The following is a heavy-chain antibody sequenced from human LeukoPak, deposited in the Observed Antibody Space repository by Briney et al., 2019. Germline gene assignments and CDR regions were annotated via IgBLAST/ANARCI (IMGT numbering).Heavy chain of an antibody. V-gene: IGHV1-69*13. Sequence: ASVKVSCEASGGTFSSYAIGWVRQAPGQGLEWMGGIIPIFGTANYAQKFQGRVTITADESTSTAYMELSSLRSEDTAVYYCARDQDSSGYYRGDYDYWGQGTLVSVSS. D-gene: IGHD3-22*01. CDR3: ARDQDSSGYYRGDYDY. CDR2: IIPIFGTA. CDR1: GGTFSSYA. J-gene: IGHJ4*02.